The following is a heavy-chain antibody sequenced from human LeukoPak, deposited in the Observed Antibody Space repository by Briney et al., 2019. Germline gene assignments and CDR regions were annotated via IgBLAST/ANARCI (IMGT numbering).Heavy chain of an antibody. D-gene: IGHD3-3*01. J-gene: IGHJ4*02. CDR1: GYTFTSYY. CDR2: INPSGGST. V-gene: IGHV1-46*01. CDR3: ARGGTYYDFWSGYPSFDY. Sequence: GASVKVSCKASGYTFTSYYIHWVRQAPGQGLEWMGIINPSGGSTTYAQKFQGRVTMTRDTSISTAYMELSRLRSDDTAVYYCARGGTYYDFWSGYPSFDYWGQGTLVTVSS.